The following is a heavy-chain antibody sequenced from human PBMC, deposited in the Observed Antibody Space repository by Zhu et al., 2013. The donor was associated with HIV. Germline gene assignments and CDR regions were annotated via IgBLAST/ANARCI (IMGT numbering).Heavy chain of an antibody. CDR2: IIPIFGTA. CDR3: ARGGLGSYHNFFVAAAFDH. J-gene: IGHJ4*02. CDR1: GGTFSSYA. D-gene: IGHD3-10*01. V-gene: IGHV1-69*01. Sequence: QVQLVQSGAEVKKPGSSVKVSCKASGGTFSSYAISWVRQAPGQGLEWMGGIIPIFGTANYAQKFQGRVTITADESTSTAYMELRGLRSDDTAVYYCARGGLGSYHNFFVAAAFDHWGQGTLVTVSS.